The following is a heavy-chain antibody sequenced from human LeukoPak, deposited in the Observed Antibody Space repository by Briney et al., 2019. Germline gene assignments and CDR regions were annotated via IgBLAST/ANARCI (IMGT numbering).Heavy chain of an antibody. CDR2: INHSGST. J-gene: IGHJ5*02. CDR3: ARGGGSYSGWFDP. Sequence: SETLSLTCAVYGGSLSGYYWSWIRQPPGKGLEWIGEINHSGSTNYNPSLKSRVTISVDTSKNQFSLKLSSVTAADTAVYYCARGGGSYSGWFDPWGQGTLVTVSS. D-gene: IGHD1-26*01. CDR1: GGSLSGYY. V-gene: IGHV4-34*01.